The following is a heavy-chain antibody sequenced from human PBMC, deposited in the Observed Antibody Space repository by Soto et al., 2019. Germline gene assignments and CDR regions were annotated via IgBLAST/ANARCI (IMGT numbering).Heavy chain of an antibody. V-gene: IGHV1-18*01. CDR3: AREMVRGVGSDY. Sequence: QVQLVQSGDEVKKTGASVKVSCKASGYTFTSYGISWVRQAPGQGLEWMGWISTYNGNTKYAQKLQGRVTMTTGTSTRTAYMELRSLRSDATAVFSCAREMVRGVGSDYWGQGTLVTVSS. CDR2: ISTYNGNT. CDR1: GYTFTSYG. D-gene: IGHD3-10*01. J-gene: IGHJ4*02.